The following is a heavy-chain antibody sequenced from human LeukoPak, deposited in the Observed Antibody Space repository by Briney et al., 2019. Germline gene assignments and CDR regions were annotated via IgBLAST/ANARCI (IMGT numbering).Heavy chain of an antibody. CDR3: ASSVTQLGDWFDP. Sequence: SVKVSCRASGGTFSSYAISWVRQAPGQGLEWMGGIIPIFGTANYAQKFQGRVTITTDESTSTAYMELSSLRSEDTAVYYCASSVTQLGDWFDPSGQGTLVTVSS. CDR2: IIPIFGTA. V-gene: IGHV1-69*05. D-gene: IGHD4-11*01. J-gene: IGHJ5*02. CDR1: GGTFSSYA.